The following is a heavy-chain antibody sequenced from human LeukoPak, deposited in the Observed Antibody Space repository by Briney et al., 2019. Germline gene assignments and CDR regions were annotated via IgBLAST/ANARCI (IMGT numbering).Heavy chain of an antibody. V-gene: IGHV3-48*04. D-gene: IGHD6-6*01. J-gene: IGHJ6*03. Sequence: GGSLRLSCAASGFTFSSYSMNWVRQAPGKGLEWVSYISSSSSTIYYADSVKGRFTISRDNAKNSLYLQMNSLRAEDTAVYYCARGIAARQIHYYYYMDVWGKGITVTVSS. CDR2: ISSSSSTI. CDR3: ARGIAARQIHYYYYMDV. CDR1: GFTFSSYS.